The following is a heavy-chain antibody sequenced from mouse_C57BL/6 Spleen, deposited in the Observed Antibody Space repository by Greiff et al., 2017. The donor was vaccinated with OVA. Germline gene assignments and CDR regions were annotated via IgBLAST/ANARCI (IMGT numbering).Heavy chain of an antibody. CDR1: GFTFSDYG. CDR3: ARPYSNGYFDV. Sequence: EVQLVESGGGLVKPGGSLKLSCAASGFTFSDYGMHWVRQAPEKGLEWVAYISSGSSTIYYADTVKGRFTISRDNAKNTLFLQMTSLRSEDTAMYYCARPYSNGYFDVWGTGTTVTVSS. D-gene: IGHD2-5*01. CDR2: ISSGSSTI. V-gene: IGHV5-17*01. J-gene: IGHJ1*03.